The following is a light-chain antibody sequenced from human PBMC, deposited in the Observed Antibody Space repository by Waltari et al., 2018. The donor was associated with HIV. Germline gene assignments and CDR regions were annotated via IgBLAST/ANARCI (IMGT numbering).Light chain of an antibody. CDR3: QKYDTAPLT. J-gene: IGKJ4*01. V-gene: IGKV1-27*01. CDR1: QGISIH. CDR2: TAS. Sequence: IHLPQSPSSLSSSVRPRVTISCRASQGISIHLAWYQQKAGKVPQLLIYTASTLHSGVPSRFSGSGSGTDFTLTISSLQPEDVATYFCQKYDTAPLTFGGGTKVEIK.